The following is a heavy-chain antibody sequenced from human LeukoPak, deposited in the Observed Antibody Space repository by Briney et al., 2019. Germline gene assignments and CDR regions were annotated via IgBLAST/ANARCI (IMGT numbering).Heavy chain of an antibody. CDR1: GGSLSGSY. CDR3: ARDAGMTPSNWFDP. D-gene: IGHD1-14*01. J-gene: IGHJ5*02. Sequence: PSETLSLTCAVSGGSLSGSYWSWIRQSPGKGLEWIGEINDSGSTNHSPSLKSRVTITVDTSKKQFSLELNSVTAADSAIYYCARDAGMTPSNWFDPWGQGILVTVSS. V-gene: IGHV4-34*01. CDR2: INDSGST.